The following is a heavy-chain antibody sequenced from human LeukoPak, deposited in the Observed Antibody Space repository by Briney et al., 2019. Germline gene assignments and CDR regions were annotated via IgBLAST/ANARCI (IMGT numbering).Heavy chain of an antibody. V-gene: IGHV3-7*01. CDR2: INQDGSEK. CDR1: GFTFSSYW. J-gene: IGHJ4*02. Sequence: GGSLRLSCAASGFTFSSYWMSWVRQAPGKGLEWVANINQDGSEKYYVDSVKGRFTISRDNAKSSLYLQMNSLRADDTAVYYCARDRALYDSRRGYYYTEDDYWGQGALVTVSS. CDR3: ARDRALYDSRRGYYYTEDDY. D-gene: IGHD3-22*01.